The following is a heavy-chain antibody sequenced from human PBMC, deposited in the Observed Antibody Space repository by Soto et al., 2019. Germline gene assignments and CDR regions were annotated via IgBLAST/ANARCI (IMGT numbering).Heavy chain of an antibody. D-gene: IGHD6-19*01. CDR3: ARDSLSGSYSSGWGLIDY. Sequence: QVQLVESGGGVVQPGRSLRLSCAASGFTFSSYGMHWVRQAPGKGLEWVAVIWYDGSNKYYADSVKGRFTISRDNSKNTLYLQMNSLRDEDTAVYYGARDSLSGSYSSGWGLIDYWGQGTLVTVSA. V-gene: IGHV3-33*01. J-gene: IGHJ4*02. CDR2: IWYDGSNK. CDR1: GFTFSSYG.